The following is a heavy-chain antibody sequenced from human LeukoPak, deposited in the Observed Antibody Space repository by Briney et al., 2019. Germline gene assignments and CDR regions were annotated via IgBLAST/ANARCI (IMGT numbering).Heavy chain of an antibody. CDR1: GYTFTSYG. J-gene: IGHJ6*03. D-gene: IGHD2-15*01. CDR2: ISAYNGNT. V-gene: IGHV1-18*01. Sequence: GASVKVSCKASGYTFTSYGISWVRQAPGQGLEWMGWISAYNGNTNYAQRLQGRVTITTDTSTSTAYMELRSLRSDDTAVYYCARQGYCSGGSCYHLYYYYYYMDVWGKGTTVTVSS. CDR3: ARQGYCSGGSCYHLYYYYYYMDV.